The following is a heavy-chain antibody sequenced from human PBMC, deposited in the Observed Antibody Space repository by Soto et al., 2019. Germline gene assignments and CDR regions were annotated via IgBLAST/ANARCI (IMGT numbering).Heavy chain of an antibody. J-gene: IGHJ4*02. CDR3: AKGGRQWLVTSDFNY. CDR1: GFTFSGYW. D-gene: IGHD6-19*01. CDR2: INGDGSTT. V-gene: IGHV3-74*01. Sequence: GGSLRLSCAASGFTFSGYWMHWVRQAPGKGLIWVSGINGDGSTTIYADSVKGRFTISRDNAQNTLSLQMNSLRAEDTAVYYCAKGGRQWLVTSDFNYWGQGALVTVSS.